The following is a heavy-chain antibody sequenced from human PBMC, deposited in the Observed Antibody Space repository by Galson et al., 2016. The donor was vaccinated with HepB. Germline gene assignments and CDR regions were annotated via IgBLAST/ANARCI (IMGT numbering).Heavy chain of an antibody. D-gene: IGHD2-21*01. Sequence: SETLSLTCGVSGGSISTNHAWTWVRQPPGKGLEWIGEIYQRGNTTYKPSLKSRVTMSVDTPKDQFSLKLKSVTAAYQAVYDCVRGGYWTFDYWGQGILVTVSA. V-gene: IGHV4-4*02. CDR1: GGSISTNHA. CDR2: IYQRGNT. CDR3: VRGGYWTFDY. J-gene: IGHJ4*02.